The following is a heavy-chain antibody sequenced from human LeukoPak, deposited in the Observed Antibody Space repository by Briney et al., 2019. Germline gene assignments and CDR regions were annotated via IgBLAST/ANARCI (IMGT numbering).Heavy chain of an antibody. J-gene: IGHJ4*02. CDR3: AREKANYYFDY. Sequence: SQTLSLTCTVSGASISSGGYYWRWIRQHPGKGLEWIGYIYYSGSTYYNPSLKSRVTISVDTSKNQFSLKLSSVTAADTAVYYCAREKANYYFDYWGQGTLVTVSS. CDR2: IYYSGST. CDR1: GASISSGGYY. V-gene: IGHV4-31*03. D-gene: IGHD2-8*01.